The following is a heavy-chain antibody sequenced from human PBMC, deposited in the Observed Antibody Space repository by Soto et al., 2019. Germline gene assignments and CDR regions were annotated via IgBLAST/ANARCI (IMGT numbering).Heavy chain of an antibody. CDR1: VGTLSSYA. CDR3: ARATLRGYSYGY. Sequence: SVKVSCKAPVGTLSSYAISLVRQAPGQGLEWMGGIIPIFGTANYAQKFQGRVTITADEYTSTAYMELSSLRSEDTAVYYCARATLRGYSYGYWGQGTLVTVPQ. D-gene: IGHD5-18*01. CDR2: IIPIFGTA. V-gene: IGHV1-69*13. J-gene: IGHJ4*02.